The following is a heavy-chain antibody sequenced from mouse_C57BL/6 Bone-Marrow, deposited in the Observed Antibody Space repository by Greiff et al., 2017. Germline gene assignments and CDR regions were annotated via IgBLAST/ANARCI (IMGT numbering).Heavy chain of an antibody. CDR2: IWRGGST. J-gene: IGHJ1*03. CDR3: AKKRDYYGNHYWYFDV. CDR1: GFSLTSYG. Sequence: QVQLQQSGPGLVQPSQSLSITCTVSGFSLTSYGVHWVRQSPGKGLEWLGVIWRGGSTDYNAAFMSRLSITKDNSKSQVFFKMNSLQADDTAIYYCAKKRDYYGNHYWYFDVWGTGTTVTVSS. D-gene: IGHD1-1*01. V-gene: IGHV2-5*01.